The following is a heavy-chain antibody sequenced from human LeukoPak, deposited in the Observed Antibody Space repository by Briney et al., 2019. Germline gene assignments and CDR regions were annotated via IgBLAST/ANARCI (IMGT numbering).Heavy chain of an antibody. CDR2: IYSSGST. Sequence: PSETLSLTCTVSGGSINNYYWSWIRQPPGKGLEWIGYIYSSGSTNYNPSLKSRVTISVDTSKNQFSLKLSSVAAADTAVYYCAREYSYGHGLDYWGQGTLVTVSS. CDR1: GGSINNYY. D-gene: IGHD5-18*01. J-gene: IGHJ4*02. V-gene: IGHV4-59*01. CDR3: AREYSYGHGLDY.